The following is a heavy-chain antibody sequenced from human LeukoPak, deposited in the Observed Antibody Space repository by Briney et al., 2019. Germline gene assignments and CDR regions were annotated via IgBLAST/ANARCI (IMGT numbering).Heavy chain of an antibody. J-gene: IGHJ3*02. CDR2: ISYDGSNK. Sequence: GGSLRLSCAASGFTFSSYGMHWVRQAPGKGLEWVAVISYDGSNKYFADSVKGRFTISRDNSKNTLYLQMNSLRAEDTAVYYCVKDFAGSSRAFDIWGQGTMVTVSS. CDR3: VKDFAGSSRAFDI. CDR1: GFTFSSYG. D-gene: IGHD2-2*01. V-gene: IGHV3-30*18.